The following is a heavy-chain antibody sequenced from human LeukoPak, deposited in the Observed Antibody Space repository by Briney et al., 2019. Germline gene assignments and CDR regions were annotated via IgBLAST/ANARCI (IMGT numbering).Heavy chain of an antibody. CDR3: AKAGAAVATKDY. V-gene: IGHV3-23*01. D-gene: IGHD6-19*01. J-gene: IGHJ4*02. Sequence: GGSLRLSCAASGFTFSTYAMSWVRQAPGKGLEWVSGMSTTGGGKYYADSVKGRFTISRDNSKNTLYLQMNSLRAEDTAVYYCAKAGAAVATKDYWGQGTLVTVSS. CDR1: GFTFSTYA. CDR2: MSTTGGGK.